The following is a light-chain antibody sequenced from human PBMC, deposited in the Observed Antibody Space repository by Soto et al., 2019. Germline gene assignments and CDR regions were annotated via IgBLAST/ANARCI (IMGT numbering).Light chain of an antibody. CDR3: QSYDSSLSGLNYV. V-gene: IGLV1-40*01. Sequence: QSVLTQPPSVSGAPGQRVTISCTGSSSNIGAGYDVLWYQQLPGTAPKLLIYGNSNRPSGVPDRFSGSKSGTSASLAITGLQAEDEADYYCQSYDSSLSGLNYVFGTGTKLTVL. CDR2: GNS. J-gene: IGLJ1*01. CDR1: SSNIGAGYD.